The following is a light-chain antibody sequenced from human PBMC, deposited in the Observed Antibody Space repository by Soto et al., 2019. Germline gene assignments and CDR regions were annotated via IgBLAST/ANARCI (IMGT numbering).Light chain of an antibody. V-gene: IGLV2-14*01. Sequence: QSALTQPASVSGSPGQSITISCSGTTNDIGGYNYVSWYQHHPGKVPKVIIYEVRNRPSGVSNRLSGSKSGNTASLTISGLQAEDEADYYCCSYTVSATLVFGGGTKVTVL. CDR1: TNDIGGYNY. CDR3: CSYTVSATLV. J-gene: IGLJ3*02. CDR2: EVR.